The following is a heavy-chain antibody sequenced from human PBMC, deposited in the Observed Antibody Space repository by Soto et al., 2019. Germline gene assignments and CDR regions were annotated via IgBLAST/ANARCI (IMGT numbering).Heavy chain of an antibody. J-gene: IGHJ3*02. V-gene: IGHV3-48*01. D-gene: IGHD4-17*01. Sequence: EVQLVESGGGLVQPGGSLTLSCEASGFTFSSYSVNWVRQAPGKGLEWVSYITSSSSAIYYADSVKGRFTISRDNAKNSLYLQMNSLRAEDTAVYYCARPQRYGDSHDAFDIWGQGTMVIVSS. CDR1: GFTFSSYS. CDR3: ARPQRYGDSHDAFDI. CDR2: ITSSSSAI.